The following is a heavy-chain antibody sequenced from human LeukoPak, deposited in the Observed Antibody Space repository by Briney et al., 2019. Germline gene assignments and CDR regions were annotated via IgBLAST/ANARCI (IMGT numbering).Heavy chain of an antibody. V-gene: IGHV4-39*07. CDR1: GGFISSSSYY. Sequence: SETLSLTCTVSGGFISSSSYYWGWIRQPPGKGLEWIGSIYYSGSTYYNPSLKSRVTISVDTSKNQFSLKLSSVTAADTAVYYCARADFDWLPITGHTYFDYWGQGTLVTVSS. J-gene: IGHJ4*02. D-gene: IGHD3-9*01. CDR3: ARADFDWLPITGHTYFDY. CDR2: IYYSGST.